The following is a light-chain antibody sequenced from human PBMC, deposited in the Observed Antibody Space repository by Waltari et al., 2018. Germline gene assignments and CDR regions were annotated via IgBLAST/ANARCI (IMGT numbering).Light chain of an antibody. CDR1: SSDVGRYNY. CDR2: DIT. J-gene: IGLJ3*02. V-gene: IGLV2-8*01. CDR3: SSYSANNNLRV. Sequence: QSALTQPPSASGSPGPSVTISCTGTSSDVGRYNYVSWYRQHPGKAPQLIIYDITERPSGVPNRFSGSMSGNTASLTVSGLQAEDEATYYCSSYSANNNLRVFGGGTKLTVL.